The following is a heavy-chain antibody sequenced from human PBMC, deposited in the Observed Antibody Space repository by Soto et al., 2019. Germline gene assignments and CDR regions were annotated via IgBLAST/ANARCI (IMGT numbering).Heavy chain of an antibody. Sequence: QLQLMQSGGEAKNPGVSVKVSCEASGYSFSTYAISWLRQAPGPGLEWMGLITPNNGYTNYAQKFQGRLILTTDIPSSTAYMELTSLRYDDTAMYYCATSYDSGFDPWGQGTLVSVS. CDR2: ITPNNGYT. CDR1: GYSFSTYA. CDR3: ATSYDSGFDP. D-gene: IGHD3-3*01. J-gene: IGHJ5*02. V-gene: IGHV1-18*01.